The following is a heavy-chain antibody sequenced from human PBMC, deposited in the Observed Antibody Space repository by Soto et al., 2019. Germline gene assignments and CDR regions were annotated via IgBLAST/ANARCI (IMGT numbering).Heavy chain of an antibody. CDR2: IYYSGST. J-gene: IGHJ6*02. CDR3: ASHDYAHYGIDV. CDR1: GGSIRSGDYY. Sequence: SETLSLTCTVSGGSIRSGDYYWSWIRQPPGKGLESIGYIYYSGSTYYNPSLKSRVTISVDTSKNQFSLKLSSVTAADTAVYYCASHDYAHYGIDVWGQGTTVTVSS. D-gene: IGHD4-17*01. V-gene: IGHV4-30-4*01.